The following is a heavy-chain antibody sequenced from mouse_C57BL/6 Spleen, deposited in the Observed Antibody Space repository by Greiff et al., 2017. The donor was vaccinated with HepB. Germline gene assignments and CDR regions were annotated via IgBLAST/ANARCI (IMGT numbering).Heavy chain of an antibody. J-gene: IGHJ2*01. Sequence: EVKLVESEGGLVQPGSSMKLSCTASGFTFSDYYMAWVRQVPEKGLEWVANINYDGSSTYYLDSLKSRFIISRDNAKNILYLQMSSLKSEDTATYYCAREAYYYGSSEYYFDYWGQGTTLTVSS. CDR1: GFTFSDYY. V-gene: IGHV5-16*01. D-gene: IGHD1-1*01. CDR2: INYDGSST. CDR3: AREAYYYGSSEYYFDY.